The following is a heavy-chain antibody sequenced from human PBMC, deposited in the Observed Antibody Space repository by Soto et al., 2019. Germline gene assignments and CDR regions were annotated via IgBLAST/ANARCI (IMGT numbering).Heavy chain of an antibody. CDR1: GFTFSGRS. J-gene: IGHJ6*02. Sequence: VQLVESGGGLVQPGGSLRLSCSASGFTFSGRSMHWVRQAPGKGLEYVSGVSPNGNDKYYTDSVKGRFTISRDNSKNTLHLQMSSLRPEDTALFYCIRGFYGLDVWGQGTTVTVSS. V-gene: IGHV3-64D*08. CDR2: VSPNGNDK. CDR3: IRGFYGLDV.